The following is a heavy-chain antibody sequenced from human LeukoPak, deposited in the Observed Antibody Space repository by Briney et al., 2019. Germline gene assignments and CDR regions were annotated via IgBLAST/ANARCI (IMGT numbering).Heavy chain of an antibody. Sequence: SETLSLTCAVYGGSFSGYYWSWIRQPPGKGLEWIGEINHSGSTNYNPSLKSRVTISVDTSKNQFSLKLSSVTAADTAVYYCARARSEWELLRDWYFDLWGRGTLVTVSS. D-gene: IGHD1-26*01. CDR2: INHSGST. J-gene: IGHJ2*01. V-gene: IGHV4-34*01. CDR3: ARARSEWELLRDWYFDL. CDR1: GGSFSGYY.